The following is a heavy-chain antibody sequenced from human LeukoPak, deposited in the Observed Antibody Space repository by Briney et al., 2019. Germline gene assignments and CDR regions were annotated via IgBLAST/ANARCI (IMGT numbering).Heavy chain of an antibody. V-gene: IGHV4-39*01. D-gene: IGHD3-22*01. CDR3: ASSYYDSSGYHLDAFDI. J-gene: IGHJ3*02. CDR1: GGSISSSSYY. Sequence: SETLSLTCTVPGGSISSSSYYWGWIRQPPGKGREWIGSIYYSGSTYYNPSLKSRVTISVDTSKNQFSLKLSSVTAADTAVYYCASSYYDSSGYHLDAFDIWGQGTMVTVSS. CDR2: IYYSGST.